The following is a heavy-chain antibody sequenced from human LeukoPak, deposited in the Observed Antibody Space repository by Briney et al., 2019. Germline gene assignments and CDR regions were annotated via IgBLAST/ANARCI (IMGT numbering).Heavy chain of an antibody. Sequence: PGGSLRLSCAASGFTFSSYWMHWVRQAPGKGLVWVSRINNDGSSTPYADSVKGRFTISRDNAKNTLYLQMNSLRAEDTALYYCAKERLTTTTFDSWGRGTLVTVSS. J-gene: IGHJ4*02. CDR1: GFTFSSYW. D-gene: IGHD4-11*01. CDR3: AKERLTTTTFDS. V-gene: IGHV3-74*01. CDR2: INNDGSST.